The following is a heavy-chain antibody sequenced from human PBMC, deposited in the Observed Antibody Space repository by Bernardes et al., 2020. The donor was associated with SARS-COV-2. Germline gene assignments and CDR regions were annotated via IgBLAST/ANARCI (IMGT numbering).Heavy chain of an antibody. CDR3: AGTTTTCCDY. V-gene: IGHV3-74*01. CDR2: MSGDGSGT. CDR1: GITFSNYW. D-gene: IGHD2-2*01. J-gene: IGHJ4*02. Sequence: GGSLRLSCAASGITFSNYWMHWVRQAPGKGLVWVSLMSGDGSGTTYADSVKGRFTISRDNAKNTLYLQMNSLRVEDTGVYYCAGTTTTCCDYWGQGTLVTVSS.